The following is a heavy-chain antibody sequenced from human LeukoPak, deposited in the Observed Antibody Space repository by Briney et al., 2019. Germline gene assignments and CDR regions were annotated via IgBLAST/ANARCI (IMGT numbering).Heavy chain of an antibody. D-gene: IGHD2-2*01. J-gene: IGHJ4*02. CDR1: GFTFSSYE. CDR2: ISSSGSTI. CDR3: ARGARDIVVVPAAIRY. V-gene: IGHV3-48*03. Sequence: GGSLRLSCAASGFTFSSYEMNWVRQAPGKGLEWVSYISSSGSTIYYADSVKGRFTISRDNAKNSLYLRMNSLRAEDTAVYYCARGARDIVVVPAAIRYWGQGTLVTVSS.